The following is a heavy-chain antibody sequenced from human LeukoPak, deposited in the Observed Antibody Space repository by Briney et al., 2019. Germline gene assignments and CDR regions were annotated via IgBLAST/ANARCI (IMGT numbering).Heavy chain of an antibody. V-gene: IGHV1-8*01. Sequence: ASVKVSCKASGYTFTSYDINWVRQATGQGLEWMGWMNPNSGNTGYAQKFQGRVTMTRNTSISTAYMELSSLRSEDTAVYYCSILWFGDLIWGYNPGDYWGQGTLVTVSS. CDR3: SILWFGDLIWGYNPGDY. CDR2: MNPNSGNT. D-gene: IGHD3-10*01. J-gene: IGHJ4*02. CDR1: GYTFTSYD.